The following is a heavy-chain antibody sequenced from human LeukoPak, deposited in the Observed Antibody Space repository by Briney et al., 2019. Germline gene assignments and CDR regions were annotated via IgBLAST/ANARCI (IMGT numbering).Heavy chain of an antibody. D-gene: IGHD4-17*01. CDR1: GFTFSSYG. Sequence: GRSLRLSCAASGFTFSSYGMHWVRQAPGKGLEWVAVIWYDGSNKYYADSVKGRFTISRDNSKNTLYLQMNSLRAEDTAVYSCAKDKEATVTTWSDPWGQGTLVTVSS. CDR2: IWYDGSNK. V-gene: IGHV3-33*06. CDR3: AKDKEATVTTWSDP. J-gene: IGHJ5*02.